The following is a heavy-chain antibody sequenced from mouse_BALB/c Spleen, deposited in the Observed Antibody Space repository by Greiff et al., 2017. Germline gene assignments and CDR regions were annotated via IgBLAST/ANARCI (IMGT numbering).Heavy chain of an antibody. CDR2: ISSGGST. J-gene: IGHJ4*01. D-gene: IGHD2-3*01. Sequence: EVQRVESGGGLVKPGGSLKLSCAASGFTFSSYAMSWVRQTPEKRLEWVASISSGGSTYDPDSVKGRFTISRDNARNILYLQLSSLRSEDTAMYYCDSVLDGYYHFYAIDYWGQGTSVTVSS. CDR3: DSVLDGYYHFYAIDY. CDR1: GFTFSSYA. V-gene: IGHV5-6-5*01.